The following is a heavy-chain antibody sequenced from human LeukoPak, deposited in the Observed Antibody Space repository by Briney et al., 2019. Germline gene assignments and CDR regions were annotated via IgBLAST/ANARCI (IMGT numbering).Heavy chain of an antibody. D-gene: IGHD3-16*02. Sequence: NTSETLSLTCTVSGGSISSNNYYWGWIRQPPGKGLEWIGSLYSGSAYYNPSLKSRVTISVDASKNQFSLKLSSVTAADTGVYYCARTYDYIWGSFRSHPFDSWGQGTLVTVSS. V-gene: IGHV4-39*01. J-gene: IGHJ4*02. CDR2: LYSGSA. CDR1: GGSISSNNYY. CDR3: ARTYDYIWGSFRSHPFDS.